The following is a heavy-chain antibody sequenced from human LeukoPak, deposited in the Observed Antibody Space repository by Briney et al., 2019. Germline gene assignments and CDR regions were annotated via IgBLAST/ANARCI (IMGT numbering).Heavy chain of an antibody. D-gene: IGHD3-22*01. Sequence: GGSLRLSCAASGFTFSSYRMNWVRQAPGKGLEWVSSISSSSSYIYYADSVKGRFTISRDNAKSSLYLQMNSLRAEDTAVYYCARTADYDSSGLDAFDIWGQGTMVTVSS. CDR2: ISSSSSYI. J-gene: IGHJ3*02. CDR1: GFTFSSYR. V-gene: IGHV3-21*01. CDR3: ARTADYDSSGLDAFDI.